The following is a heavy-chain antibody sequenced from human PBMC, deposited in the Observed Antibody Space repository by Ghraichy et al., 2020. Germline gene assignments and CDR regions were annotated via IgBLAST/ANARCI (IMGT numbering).Heavy chain of an antibody. CDR1: GVSISSYY. Sequence: SETLSLTCTVSGVSISSYYWSWIRQPPGKGLEWIGYIYYSGSTNYNPSLKSRVTISVDTSKNQFSLKLSSVTAADTAVYYCARGGGYSSSWYFIGYWYFDLWGRGTLVTVSS. D-gene: IGHD6-13*01. V-gene: IGHV4-59*01. CDR3: ARGGGYSSSWYFIGYWYFDL. CDR2: IYYSGST. J-gene: IGHJ2*01.